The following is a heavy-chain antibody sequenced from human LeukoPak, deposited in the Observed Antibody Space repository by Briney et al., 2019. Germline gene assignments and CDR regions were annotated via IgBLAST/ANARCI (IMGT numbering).Heavy chain of an antibody. V-gene: IGHV4-39*01. CDR1: GGSISSSSYY. D-gene: IGHD2-2*01. J-gene: IGHJ6*03. CDR3: ARPPPRRCSSTSCQNYYYYYMDV. Sequence: PSETLSLTCTVSGGSISSSSYYWGWIRQPPGKGLEWIGSIYYSGSTYYNPSLRSRVTISGDTSKNQFSLKLSSVTAADAAVYYSARPPPRRCSSTSCQNYYYYYMDVWGKGTTVTVSS. CDR2: IYYSGST.